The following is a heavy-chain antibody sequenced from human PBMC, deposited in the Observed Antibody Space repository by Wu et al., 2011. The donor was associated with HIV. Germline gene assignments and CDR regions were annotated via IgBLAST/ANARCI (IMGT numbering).Heavy chain of an antibody. CDR3: ATRRGAIPGRRRGHRGDWFDP. V-gene: IGHV1-69*14. Sequence: QVQLVQSGAEVKKPGSSVKVSCKASGDSLNFYAITWVRQAPGQGLEWMGRLIPSFGTSNYAQKLQGRVTITVDKSTSTAYMELSSLRSEDTAVYYCATRRGAIPGRRRGHRGDWFDPWGQGTLVTVSS. J-gene: IGHJ5*02. CDR2: LIPSFGTS. D-gene: IGHD3-10*01. CDR1: GDSLNFYA.